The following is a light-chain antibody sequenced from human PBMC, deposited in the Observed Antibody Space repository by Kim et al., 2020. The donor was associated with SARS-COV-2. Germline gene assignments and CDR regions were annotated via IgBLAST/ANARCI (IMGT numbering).Light chain of an antibody. Sequence: DIQMTQSPSSLSASVGDRVTIACRASQNIATSLNWYQQTAGRAPNLLISAAATLHSGVPSRFSGNGSETDFSLTISSLRPEDFATYFCQQSFTIPLTFGHGTKVDIK. CDR2: AAA. J-gene: IGKJ1*01. V-gene: IGKV1-39*01. CDR3: QQSFTIPLT. CDR1: QNIATS.